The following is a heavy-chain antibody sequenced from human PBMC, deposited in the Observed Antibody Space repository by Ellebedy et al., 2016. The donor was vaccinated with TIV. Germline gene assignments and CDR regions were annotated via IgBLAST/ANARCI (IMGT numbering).Heavy chain of an antibody. J-gene: IGHJ6*03. CDR2: IYYSGST. CDR3: ARALDYYYYMDV. Sequence: SETLSLXCTVSGGSISSYYWSWIRQPPGKGLEWIGYIYYSGSTNYNPSLKSRVTISVDTSKNQFSLKLSSVTAADTAVYYCARALDYYYYMDVWGKGTTVTVSS. CDR1: GGSISSYY. V-gene: IGHV4-59*01.